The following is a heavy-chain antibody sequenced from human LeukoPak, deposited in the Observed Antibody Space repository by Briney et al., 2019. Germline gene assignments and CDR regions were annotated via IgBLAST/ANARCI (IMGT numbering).Heavy chain of an antibody. CDR3: ARDTADKQWLVLGRTYHYYYMDV. J-gene: IGHJ6*03. Sequence: PGGSLRLSCAASGFTFSSYGMHWVRQAPGKGLEWVAFIRYDGTNKYYADSVKGRFTISRDNSKNTLYLQMNSLRAEDTAVYYCARDTADKQWLVLGRTYHYYYMDVWGKGTTVTISS. D-gene: IGHD6-19*01. V-gene: IGHV3-30*02. CDR2: IRYDGTNK. CDR1: GFTFSSYG.